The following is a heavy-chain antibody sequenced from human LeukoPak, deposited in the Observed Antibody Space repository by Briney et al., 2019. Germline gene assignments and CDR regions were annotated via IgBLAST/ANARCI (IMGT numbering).Heavy chain of an antibody. CDR2: IIPIFGIA. Sequence: SVRVSCKASGGTFSSYAISWVRQAPGQGLEWMGRIIPIFGIANYAQKFQGRVTISADKSTSTAYMELSSLRSEDTAVYYCAREADSSGYYYPGYWGQGTLVTVSS. J-gene: IGHJ4*02. D-gene: IGHD3-22*01. V-gene: IGHV1-69*04. CDR3: AREADSSGYYYPGY. CDR1: GGTFSSYA.